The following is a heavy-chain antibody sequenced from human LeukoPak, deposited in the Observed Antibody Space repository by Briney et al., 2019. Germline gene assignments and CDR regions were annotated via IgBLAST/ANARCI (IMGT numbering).Heavy chain of an antibody. CDR1: GFTFSSYA. CDR3: ARDYYYGSGIPPDY. J-gene: IGHJ4*02. Sequence: VGSLRLSCAASGFTFSSYAMHWVRQAPGKGLEWVAVISYDGSNKYYADSVKGRFTISRDNSKNTLYLQMNSLRAEDTAVYYCARDYYYGSGIPPDYWGQGTLVTVSS. V-gene: IGHV3-30-3*01. CDR2: ISYDGSNK. D-gene: IGHD3-10*01.